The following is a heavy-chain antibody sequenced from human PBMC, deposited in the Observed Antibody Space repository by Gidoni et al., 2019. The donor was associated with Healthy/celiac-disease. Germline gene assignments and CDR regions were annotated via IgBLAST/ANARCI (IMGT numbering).Heavy chain of an antibody. CDR2: ISYDGSNK. CDR1: GFPFSSYG. CDR3: AKDVYCSGGSCYWWSWGMDV. Sequence: QVQLVESGGGVVQPGRSLRLSCAASGFPFSSYGMHWVRQAPGKGLEWVAVISYDGSNKYYADSVKGRFTISRDNSKNTLYLQMNSLRAEDTAVYYCAKDVYCSGGSCYWWSWGMDVWGKGTTVTVSS. J-gene: IGHJ6*03. V-gene: IGHV3-30*18. D-gene: IGHD2-15*01.